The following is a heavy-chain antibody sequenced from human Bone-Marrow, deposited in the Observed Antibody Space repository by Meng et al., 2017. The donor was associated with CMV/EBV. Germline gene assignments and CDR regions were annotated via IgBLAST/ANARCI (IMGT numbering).Heavy chain of an antibody. J-gene: IGHJ4*02. Sequence: LSCAVYGWSFSGYYWSWIRQPPGKGLEWIGEISHSENTNYNPSLKRRVPILVDTSKNQFSLKLSSVTAADTAVYYCARGIQGSSVFDYWGQGTLVRLL. CDR3: ARGIQGSSVFDY. CDR1: GWSFSGYY. D-gene: IGHD2-2*01. CDR2: ISHSENT. V-gene: IGHV4-34*01.